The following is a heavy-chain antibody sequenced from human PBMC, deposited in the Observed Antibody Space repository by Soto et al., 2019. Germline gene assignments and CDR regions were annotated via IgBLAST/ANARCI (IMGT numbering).Heavy chain of an antibody. CDR3: ARHFDRIGYYFNFDY. D-gene: IGHD3-22*01. Sequence: PSETLSLTCAVSGDSISTSYWTGMRQSPGKGLECIGCIHYSGKSNYNPPLKSRGTISVDTSNNQFCLKPSCVTAADPAVYYCARHFDRIGYYFNFDYWGQGTLVTGYS. V-gene: IGHV4-59*08. J-gene: IGHJ4*02. CDR2: IHYSGKS. CDR1: GDSISTSY.